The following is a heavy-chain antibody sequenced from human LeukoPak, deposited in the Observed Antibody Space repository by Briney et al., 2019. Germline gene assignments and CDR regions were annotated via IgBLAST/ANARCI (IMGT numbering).Heavy chain of an antibody. V-gene: IGHV3-23*01. CDR1: GFTCSGYA. D-gene: IGHD3-22*01. CDR2: IVSSGEST. CDR3: AKASRDRSEAY. Sequence: GGSLRLSCAVSGFTCSGYAMTWVRQAPGKGLEWVSGIVSSGESTYYADSVKGRFTISRDNSKNMLFLQMESLRAEDTAVYFCAKASRDRSEAYWGQGTLVTVSS. J-gene: IGHJ4*02.